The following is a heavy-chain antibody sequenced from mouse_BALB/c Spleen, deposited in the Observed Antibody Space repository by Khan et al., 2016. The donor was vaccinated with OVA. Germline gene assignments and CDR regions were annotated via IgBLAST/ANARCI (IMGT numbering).Heavy chain of an antibody. J-gene: IGHJ3*01. V-gene: IGHV1-77*01. D-gene: IGHD1-2*01. CDR1: GYTFTDYY. CDR2: ISPGSGDT. Sequence: VELVASGAELARPGASVKLSCKASGYTFTDYYINWVKQRTGQGLEWIGEISPGSGDTYYTERFKGKATLTADKSSSTAYMQLSSLTSEASAVYFGARMNYFGYTFAYWGQGTLVTVSA. CDR3: ARMNYFGYTFAY.